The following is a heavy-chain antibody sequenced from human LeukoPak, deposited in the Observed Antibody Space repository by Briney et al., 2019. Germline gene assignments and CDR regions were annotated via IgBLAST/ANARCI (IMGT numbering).Heavy chain of an antibody. D-gene: IGHD3-10*01. CDR1: GFIYTNYA. CDR3: AIVDYYEGSYYPDY. CDR2: ISGSGGAI. Sequence: GGSLRLSRAASGFIYTNYAMSWLRQSPGKGLEWVSAISGSGGAIYYANSVKGRFTVSRDNSKNTVYLQLNSLRVEDTAVYYCAIVDYYEGSYYPDYWGQGTLVTVSS. J-gene: IGHJ4*02. V-gene: IGHV3-23*01.